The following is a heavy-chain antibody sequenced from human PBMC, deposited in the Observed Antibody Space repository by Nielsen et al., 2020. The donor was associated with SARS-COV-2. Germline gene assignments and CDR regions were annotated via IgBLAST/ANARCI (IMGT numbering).Heavy chain of an antibody. CDR1: GFTFSSYW. J-gene: IGHJ4*02. D-gene: IGHD3-16*01. CDR2: IYSGGST. V-gene: IGHV3-53*01. CDR3: ARGAYGY. Sequence: GGSLRLSCAASGFTFSSYWMHWVRQAPGKGLEWVSVIYSGGSTYYADSVKGRFTISRDNSKNTLYLQMKSLRAEDTAVYYCARGAYGYWGQGTLVTVSS.